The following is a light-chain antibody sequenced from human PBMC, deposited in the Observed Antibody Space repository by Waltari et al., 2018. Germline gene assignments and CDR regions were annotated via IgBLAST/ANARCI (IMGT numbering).Light chain of an antibody. CDR3: QSYDSDEGVV. V-gene: IGLV6-57*03. CDR2: EAN. CDR1: SDSIASNY. J-gene: IGLJ2*01. Sequence: NSLLTQPHSVSESPGKTVTISCTRTSDSIASNYVQWYQQRPGSAPTTVIFEANQRPSGVPDRFSASIDTSSNSASLTISGLKTEDEALYYCQSYDSDEGVVFGGGTKLTVL.